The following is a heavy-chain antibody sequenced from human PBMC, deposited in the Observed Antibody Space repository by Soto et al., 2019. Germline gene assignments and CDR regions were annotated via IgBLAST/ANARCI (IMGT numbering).Heavy chain of an antibody. CDR3: ARQRPTDGRWEFANYYGMDV. J-gene: IGHJ6*02. V-gene: IGHV4-34*12. D-gene: IGHD1-26*01. CDR2: IIHSEST. Sequence: LSLTCAVYGGSFSAYYWSWVRQPPGKGLEWIGEIIHSESTKYNPSLKSRVTLSVDTSKNQFSLKLSSVTAADTAVYYCARQRPTDGRWEFANYYGMDVWGQGTPVTVSS. CDR1: GGSFSAYY.